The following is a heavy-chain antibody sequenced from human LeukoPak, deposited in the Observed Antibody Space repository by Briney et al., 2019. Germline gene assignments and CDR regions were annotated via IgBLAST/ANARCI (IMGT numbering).Heavy chain of an antibody. CDR3: ARDGSLPDY. Sequence: GGSLRLSCAASGFTFSNYWMHWVRQTPGKGLVWVSRIISDGSSTSYADSVKGRFTISRDNAKNTLHLQMNSLRAEDTAAYYCARDGSLPDYWGQGTLVTVSS. J-gene: IGHJ4*02. V-gene: IGHV3-74*01. CDR1: GFTFSNYW. CDR2: IISDGSST.